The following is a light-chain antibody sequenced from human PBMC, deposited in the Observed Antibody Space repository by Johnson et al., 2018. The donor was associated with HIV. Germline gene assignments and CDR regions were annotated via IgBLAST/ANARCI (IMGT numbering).Light chain of an antibody. V-gene: IGLV1-51*02. J-gene: IGLJ1*01. CDR2: EDN. CDR1: SSNIESYF. Sequence: QAVLTQPPSVSAATGQKVTISCSGSSSNIESYFVSWYQQLPGAAPTLLIYEDNKRPSGIPDRFSGSKSGATATLGITGLQTGDEADYYCGIWDASLSPLYVLGTGATITVL. CDR3: GIWDASLSPLYV.